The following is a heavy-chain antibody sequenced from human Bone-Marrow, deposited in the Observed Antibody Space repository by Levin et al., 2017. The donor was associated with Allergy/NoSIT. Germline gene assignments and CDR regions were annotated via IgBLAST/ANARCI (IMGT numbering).Heavy chain of an antibody. V-gene: IGHV2-5*01. Sequence: TLSLTCTFSGFSFKTSGVGVGWIRQPPGKALEWLALIFWTDDKRYSPSLRSRVTITKDTSKNQVLLTMTNMDPVDTGTYHCAHRRGNDTTGGFFDYWGQGTLVTVSS. D-gene: IGHD1-1*01. CDR1: GFSFKTSGVG. CDR2: IFWTDDK. J-gene: IGHJ4*02. CDR3: AHRRGNDTTGGFFDY.